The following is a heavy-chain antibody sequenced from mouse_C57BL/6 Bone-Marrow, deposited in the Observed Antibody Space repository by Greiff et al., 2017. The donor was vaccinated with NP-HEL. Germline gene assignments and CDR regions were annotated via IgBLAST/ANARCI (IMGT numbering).Heavy chain of an antibody. V-gene: IGHV3-6*01. Sequence: EVQLQESGPGLVKPSQSLSLTCSVTGYSITSGYYWNWIRQFPGNKLEWMGYISYDGSNNYNPSLKNRISITRDTSKNQFFLKLNSVTTEDTATYYCARDGNTTVVDDVWGTGTTVTVSS. CDR3: ARDGNTTVVDDV. D-gene: IGHD1-1*01. CDR1: GYSITSGYY. J-gene: IGHJ1*03. CDR2: ISYDGSN.